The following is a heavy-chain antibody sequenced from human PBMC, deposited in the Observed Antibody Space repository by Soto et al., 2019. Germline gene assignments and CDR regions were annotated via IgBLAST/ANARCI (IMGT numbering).Heavy chain of an antibody. D-gene: IGHD3-22*01. CDR2: IYHGGSA. CDR1: DYPITSDYY. V-gene: IGHV4-38-2*01. J-gene: IGHJ3*02. Sequence: SETLSLTCVVSDYPITSDYYWAWIRQHPGKGLEGIGSIYHGGSAYYNPSLNSRVTILVDTSNKQVSLRVTSVTAADTAVYYCARYRYYFDASGNYRTHAFDIWGPGTLVTVSS. CDR3: ARYRYYFDASGNYRTHAFDI.